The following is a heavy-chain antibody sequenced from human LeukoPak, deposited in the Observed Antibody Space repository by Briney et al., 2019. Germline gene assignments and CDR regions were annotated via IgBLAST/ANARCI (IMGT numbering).Heavy chain of an antibody. Sequence: PGGSLRLSCAASGITFSSYGMHWVRQAPGKGLEWVAVISYDGSNKYYADPVKGRFTISRDNSKNTLYLQMNSLRAEDTAVYYCAKIGSIAAAGTPSFDYWGQGTLVTVSS. CDR3: AKIGSIAAAGTPSFDY. V-gene: IGHV3-30*18. CDR1: GITFSSYG. D-gene: IGHD6-13*01. CDR2: ISYDGSNK. J-gene: IGHJ4*02.